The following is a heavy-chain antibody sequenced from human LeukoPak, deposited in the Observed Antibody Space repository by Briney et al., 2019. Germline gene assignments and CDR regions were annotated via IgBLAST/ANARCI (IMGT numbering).Heavy chain of an antibody. CDR2: IYTSGST. CDR1: GGSSSSYC. CDR3: ARGGQTSYGMDV. V-gene: IGHV4-4*07. D-gene: IGHD1/OR15-1a*01. J-gene: IGHJ6*02. Sequence: SETLSLTCTVSGGSSSSYCWSWIRQPAGKGLEWIGRIYTSGSTNYNPSLKSRVTMSVDTSKSQFSLKLSSVTAADTAVYNCARGGQTSYGMDVWGQGTTVTVSS.